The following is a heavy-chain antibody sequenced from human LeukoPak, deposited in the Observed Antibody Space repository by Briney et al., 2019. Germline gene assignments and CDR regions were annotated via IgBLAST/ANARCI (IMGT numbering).Heavy chain of an antibody. Sequence: GGSLRLSCAASGFTFSSYSMNWVRQAPGKGLEWVSSISSSSSYIYYADSLKGRFTISRDNAKNSLYLQMNSLRAEDTAVYYRARAESPITMIVMVSAFDIWGQGTMVTASS. J-gene: IGHJ3*02. CDR2: ISSSSSYI. V-gene: IGHV3-21*01. CDR3: ARAESPITMIVMVSAFDI. CDR1: GFTFSSYS. D-gene: IGHD3-22*01.